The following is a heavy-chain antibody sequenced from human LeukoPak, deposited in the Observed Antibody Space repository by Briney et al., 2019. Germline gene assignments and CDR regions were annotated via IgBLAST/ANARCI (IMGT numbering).Heavy chain of an antibody. D-gene: IGHD6-19*01. Sequence: GGSLRLSCAASGFSFSTYWMSWVRQTPGKGLQWVANIKRDGSEQDYMFSVRGRFTISRDNAKNSLYLQMNNLRPEDTGVYYCARGSSGWNADHWGQGTLVTASS. CDR1: GFSFSTYW. CDR3: ARGSSGWNADH. CDR2: IKRDGSEQ. V-gene: IGHV3-7*01. J-gene: IGHJ5*02.